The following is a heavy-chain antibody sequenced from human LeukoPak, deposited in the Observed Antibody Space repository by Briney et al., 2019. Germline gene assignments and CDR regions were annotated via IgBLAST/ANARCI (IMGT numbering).Heavy chain of an antibody. CDR2: INNVASHI. D-gene: IGHD3-9*01. J-gene: IGHJ4*02. CDR3: ARDATQYLRYGYFDS. V-gene: IGHV3-21*01. Sequence: RDSLRLSCAASGFTFSDSAMNWVRQAPGKGLEWVSSINNVASHIYYADSVRGRFTISRDNAKNSVSLQMNNLRAEDTAVYYCARDATQYLRYGYFDSWGQGILVTVSS. CDR1: GFTFSDSA.